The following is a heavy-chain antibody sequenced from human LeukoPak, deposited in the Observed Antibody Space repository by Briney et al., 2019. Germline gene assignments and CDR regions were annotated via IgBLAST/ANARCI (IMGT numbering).Heavy chain of an antibody. V-gene: IGHV3-21*01. CDR2: ISSSSSYI. CDR3: ARPLSGTTDFDY. J-gene: IGHJ4*02. Sequence: GGSLRLSCAASGFTFSSYTMNWVRQAPGKGLEWVSLISSSSSYIFYADSVKGRFTISRDNAKKSLYSQMNSLRAEDTAVYYCARPLSGTTDFDYWGQGTLVTVSS. CDR1: GFTFSSYT. D-gene: IGHD1-20*01.